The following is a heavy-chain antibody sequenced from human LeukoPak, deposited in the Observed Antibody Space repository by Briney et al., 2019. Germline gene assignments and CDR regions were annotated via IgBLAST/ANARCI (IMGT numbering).Heavy chain of an antibody. D-gene: IGHD1-14*01. CDR1: GYYFTXXX. CDR3: ARRGGTPFCDY. CDR2: ILAASQX. Sequence: GESLKISCXTSGYYFTXXXXXXXXXKPGXXXXWMGXILAASQXXXSPSFXGQVTXXXXXXXDTAYLRWRSLKASDTAMYYCARRGGTPFCDYWGQGTLVTVS. J-gene: IGHJ4*02. V-gene: IGHV5-51*01.